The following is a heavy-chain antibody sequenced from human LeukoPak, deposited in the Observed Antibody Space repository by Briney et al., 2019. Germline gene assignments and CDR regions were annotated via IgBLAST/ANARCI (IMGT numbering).Heavy chain of an antibody. Sequence: GGSLRLSCAASGFIFNNYPMHWLRQAPGKGLEWVSLISWDGDNTYYADSVKGRFTISRDNAKNSLYLQMNSLRAEDTALYYCAKDTQYYYDSSGGFDYWGQGTLVTVSS. CDR1: GFIFNNYP. D-gene: IGHD3-22*01. J-gene: IGHJ4*02. CDR3: AKDTQYYYDSSGGFDY. V-gene: IGHV3-43*01. CDR2: ISWDGDNT.